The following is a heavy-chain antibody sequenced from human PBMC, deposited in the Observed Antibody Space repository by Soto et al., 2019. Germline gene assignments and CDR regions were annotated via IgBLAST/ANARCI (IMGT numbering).Heavy chain of an antibody. D-gene: IGHD2-2*01. CDR3: ARHGGQYCSSTGCYYYYYGMDV. V-gene: IGHV5-51*01. Sequence: SLKISCKGSGYSFTSYWIGWVRQMPGKGLEWMGIIYPGDSDTRYSPSFQGQVTISADKSISTAYLQWSSLKASDTAMYYCARHGGQYCSSTGCYYYYYGMDVWGQGTTVTVSS. J-gene: IGHJ6*02. CDR2: IYPGDSDT. CDR1: GYSFTSYW.